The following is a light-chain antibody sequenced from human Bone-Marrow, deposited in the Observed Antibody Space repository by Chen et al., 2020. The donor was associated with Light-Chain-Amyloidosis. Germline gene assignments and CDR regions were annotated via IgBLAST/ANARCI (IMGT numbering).Light chain of an antibody. J-gene: IGLJ2*01. CDR2: EDS. CDR3: CSSSDTDTLI. CDR1: STDVGHYNL. V-gene: IGLV2-23*01. Sequence: QSALTQPASVAGSVGQSITISCTGTSTDVGHYNLVSWYQQHPGEAPKLMIYEDSERPSGVSNRFSGSKSGNPASLTISGLQTEDQADYYCCSSSDTDTLIFGTGTRLTVL.